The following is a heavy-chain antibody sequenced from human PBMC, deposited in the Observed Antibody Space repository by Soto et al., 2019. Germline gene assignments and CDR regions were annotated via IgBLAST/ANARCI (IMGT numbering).Heavy chain of an antibody. D-gene: IGHD3-3*01. Sequence: EVQLVESGGGLVKPGGSLRLSCAASGFTFRNAWMSWVRQAPGKGLEWVGRIKSRTDGGTADYAAPVKGRFTISRDDSKNTLYLQINSLKTEDTAVYYCTTGFMASVGVVIDSWFDPWGQGTLVTVSS. CDR3: TTGFMASVGVVIDSWFDP. CDR1: GFTFRNAW. V-gene: IGHV3-15*01. CDR2: IKSRTDGGTA. J-gene: IGHJ5*02.